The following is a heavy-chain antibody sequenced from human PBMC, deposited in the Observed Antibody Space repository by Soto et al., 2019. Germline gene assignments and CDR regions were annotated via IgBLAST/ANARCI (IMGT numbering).Heavy chain of an antibody. CDR3: ARHHGPTTSENWFGP. J-gene: IGHJ5*02. CDR2: ISTYSGDT. Sequence: QVHLVQSGVEVKTPGASVKVSCQASGYTFFTYDISWVRQDPGQGLERMGWISTYSGDTKYAQKFQGRVTMTTDTSTTTAYLELRNLRSDDTAVYYCARHHGPTTSENWFGPWGQGTLVTVSS. V-gene: IGHV1-18*01. D-gene: IGHD5-12*01. CDR1: GYTFFTYD.